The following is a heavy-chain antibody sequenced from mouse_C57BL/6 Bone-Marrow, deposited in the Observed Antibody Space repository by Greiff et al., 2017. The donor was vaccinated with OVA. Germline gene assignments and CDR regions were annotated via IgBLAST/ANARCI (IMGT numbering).Heavy chain of an antibody. Sequence: EVQLQQSGTVLARPGASVKMSCKTSGYTFTSYWMHWVKQRPGQGLEWIGAIYPGNSDTSYNQKFKGKAKLTAVTSASTAYMELRSLTNDDSEVYYYRVYYYFSYGCCGHGTTLSVSS. CDR1: GYTFTSYW. CDR2: IYPGNSDT. J-gene: IGHJ2*01. CDR3: RVYYYFSYGC. D-gene: IGHD1-1*02. V-gene: IGHV1-5*01.